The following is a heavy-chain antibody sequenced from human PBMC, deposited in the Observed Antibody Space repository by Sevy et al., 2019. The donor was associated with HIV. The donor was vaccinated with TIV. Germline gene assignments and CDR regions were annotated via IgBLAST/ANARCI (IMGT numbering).Heavy chain of an antibody. CDR3: VRAIGGVEDDY. Sequence: GGSLRLSCVDSGFTFSRSWMSWVRQAPGKGLEWVANIKKDGSEKNCVDSVKGRFTISRDNVRKTQYLQMNSVRAEDTAVYYCVRAIGGVEDDYWGQGTLVTVSS. CDR1: GFTFSRSW. J-gene: IGHJ4*02. CDR2: IKKDGSEK. V-gene: IGHV3-7*01. D-gene: IGHD3-16*01.